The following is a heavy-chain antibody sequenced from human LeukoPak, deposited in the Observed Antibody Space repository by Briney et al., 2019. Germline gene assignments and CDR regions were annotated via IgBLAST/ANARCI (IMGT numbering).Heavy chain of an antibody. J-gene: IGHJ4*02. D-gene: IGHD2-2*01. CDR3: AKDLDVVPAAIFVY. Sequence: GGSLRLSCAASGFTFSSYAMSWVRQAPGMGLEWVSAISGSGGSTYYADSVKGRFTISRDNSKNTLYLQMNSLRAEDTAVYYCAKDLDVVPAAIFVYWGQGTLVTVSS. CDR2: ISGSGGST. V-gene: IGHV3-23*01. CDR1: GFTFSSYA.